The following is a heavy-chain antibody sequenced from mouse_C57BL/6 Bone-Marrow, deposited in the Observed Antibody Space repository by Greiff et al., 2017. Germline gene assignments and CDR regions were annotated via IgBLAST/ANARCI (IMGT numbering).Heavy chain of an antibody. Sequence: EVKLVESGPGLVKPSQSLSLTCSVTGYSITSGYYWNWIRQLPGNKLEWMGYISYDGSNNYNPSLKNRISITRDTSKNQFFLKLNSVTTEDTATYYCARGGYDGPFAYWGQGTLVTVSA. D-gene: IGHD2-3*01. J-gene: IGHJ3*01. V-gene: IGHV3-6*01. CDR3: ARGGYDGPFAY. CDR2: ISYDGSN. CDR1: GYSITSGYY.